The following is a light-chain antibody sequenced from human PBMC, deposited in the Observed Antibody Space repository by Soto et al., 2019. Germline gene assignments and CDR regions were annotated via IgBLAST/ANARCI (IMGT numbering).Light chain of an antibody. J-gene: IGKJ3*01. CDR1: QTISSN. V-gene: IGKV3-15*01. CDR3: HQYDNWPLT. Sequence: EIVMTQSPVTLSVSPGERATLSCRASQTISSNLAWYQQKPGQAPRLLIDGASTRATGIPARFSGSGSGTDFTLPISSPQSEHFAVCYCHQYDNWPLTFGPETKVDI. CDR2: GAS.